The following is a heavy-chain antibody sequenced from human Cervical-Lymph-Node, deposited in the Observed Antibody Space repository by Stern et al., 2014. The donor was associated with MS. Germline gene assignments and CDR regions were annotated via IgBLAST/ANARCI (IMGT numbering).Heavy chain of an antibody. CDR1: GDSISSDNW. CDR3: ARTPHYYDILTGYEDY. D-gene: IGHD3-9*01. V-gene: IGHV4-4*02. Sequence: VQLEESGPGLVKPSGALSLTCAVSGDSISSDNWWTWVRQSPGKGLEWIGEIYHGGTTNYNPSLKSRVTISVNRSKNQFSLRLSSVTAADTAVYYCARTPHYYDILTGYEDYWGQGTLVTVSS. J-gene: IGHJ4*02. CDR2: IYHGGTT.